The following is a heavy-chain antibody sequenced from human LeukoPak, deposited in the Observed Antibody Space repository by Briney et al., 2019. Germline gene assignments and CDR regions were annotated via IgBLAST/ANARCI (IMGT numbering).Heavy chain of an antibody. D-gene: IGHD1-26*01. CDR2: IYHTGST. V-gene: IGHV4-59*08. Sequence: SETLSLTCTVSGGSIRSFFWSWLRQPPGKPLEWLGHIYHTGSTNYNPSFKSRLTISVDTSKNQFSLKLSSVTAADTAVYYCARVAGATGHDAFDIWGQGTMVTVSS. CDR3: ARVAGATGHDAFDI. J-gene: IGHJ3*02. CDR1: GGSIRSFF.